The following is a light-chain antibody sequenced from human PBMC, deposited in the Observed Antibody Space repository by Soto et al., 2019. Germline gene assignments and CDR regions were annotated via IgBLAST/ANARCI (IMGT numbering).Light chain of an antibody. V-gene: IGLV4-69*01. J-gene: IGLJ2*01. CDR2: LNSDGSH. CDR3: QTWGTGTHVV. CDR1: SGHSSYA. Sequence: QSVLTQSPSASASLGASVKLTCTLSSGHSSYAIAWHQQQPEKGPRYLMKLNSDGSHSKGDGIPDRFSGPSSGAERYLTISSLQSEDEADYYCQTWGTGTHVVFGGGTKVTVL.